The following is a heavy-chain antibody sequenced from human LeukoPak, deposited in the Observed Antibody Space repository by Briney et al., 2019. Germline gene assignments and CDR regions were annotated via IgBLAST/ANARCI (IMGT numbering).Heavy chain of an antibody. V-gene: IGHV4-61*01. J-gene: IGHJ4*02. CDR3: ARFRSGGWYYFDS. CDR2: LYASGSA. Sequence: SETLSLSCSVSGASLTNPTYFQWSWIRRPPGKGLEVIGSLYASGSAKLNPSLESRLSMSLDPSTSQFFLKLSSVTAEDSAFYCARFRSGGWYYFDSWGQGTLVTVSS. CDR1: GASLTNPTYF. D-gene: IGHD6-19*01.